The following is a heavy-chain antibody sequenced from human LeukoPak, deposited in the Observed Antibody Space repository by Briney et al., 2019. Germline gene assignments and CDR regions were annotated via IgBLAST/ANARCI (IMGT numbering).Heavy chain of an antibody. J-gene: IGHJ4*02. V-gene: IGHV4-59*08. CDR2: IYYSGST. CDR1: GGSISSYY. D-gene: IGHD5-18*01. Sequence: SETLSLTCTVFGGSISSYYWSWIRQPPGKGLEWIGYIYYSGSTNYNPSLKSRVTISVDTSKNQFSLKLSSLTAADTSVYYCARPSLHRGYSYGTFDYWGQGTLVTVSS. CDR3: ARPSLHRGYSYGTFDY.